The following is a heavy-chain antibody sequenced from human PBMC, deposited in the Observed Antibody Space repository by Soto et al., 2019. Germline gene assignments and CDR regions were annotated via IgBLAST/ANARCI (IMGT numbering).Heavy chain of an antibody. CDR2: TKPDGSET. CDR3: ARDDGYRSIDY. CDR1: GFTFSGYW. Sequence: EVQLVESGGGLAQPGGSLRLSCVASGFTFSGYWMSWVRQTPGKGLEWVTNTKPDGSETYYLDSVTGRFTISRDNVRNSLYLQMSSLRGDDTAVYYWARDDGYRSIDYWGQGALVTVSP. D-gene: IGHD5-18*01. V-gene: IGHV3-7*03. J-gene: IGHJ4*02.